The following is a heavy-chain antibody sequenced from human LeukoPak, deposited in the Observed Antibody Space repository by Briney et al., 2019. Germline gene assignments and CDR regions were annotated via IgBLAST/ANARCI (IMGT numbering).Heavy chain of an antibody. CDR1: GYTFRNYA. J-gene: IGHJ4*02. CDR2: INAGNGNT. Sequence: ASVKVSCKASGYTFRNYALHWVRQAPGQRLEWMGWINAGNGNTRYSQKFQGRVTLTRDTSASTAYMELSGLRSEDTALYYCSRDEDYWGQGTLVTVSS. V-gene: IGHV1-3*01. CDR3: SRDEDY.